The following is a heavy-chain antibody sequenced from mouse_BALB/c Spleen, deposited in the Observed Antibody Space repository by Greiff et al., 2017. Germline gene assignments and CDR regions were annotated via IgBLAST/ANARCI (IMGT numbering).Heavy chain of an antibody. CDR3: ARGDYPYYFDY. V-gene: IGHV3-2*02. CDR1: A. Sequence: AWNWIRQFPGNTLEWMGYISYSGSTSYNPSLKSRISITRDTSKNQFFLQLNSVTTEDTATYYCARGDYPYYFDYWGQGTTLTVSS. J-gene: IGHJ2*01. CDR2: ISYSGST. D-gene: IGHD2-4*01.